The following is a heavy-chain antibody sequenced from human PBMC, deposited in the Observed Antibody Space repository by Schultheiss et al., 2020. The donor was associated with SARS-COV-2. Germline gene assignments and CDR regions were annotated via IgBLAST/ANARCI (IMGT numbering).Heavy chain of an antibody. CDR3: ASRGAAAGRDYYYYGVDV. D-gene: IGHD6-13*01. J-gene: IGHJ6*02. CDR1: GYSFTTYW. Sequence: GGSLRLSCKGSGYSFTTYWIGWVRQMPGKGLDWMGIIYPGDSDTRYSPSFQGQVTISVDKSISTAYLQWSSLKAADTAMYYCASRGAAAGRDYYYYGVDVWGQGTTVTVSS. CDR2: IYPGDSDT. V-gene: IGHV5-51*01.